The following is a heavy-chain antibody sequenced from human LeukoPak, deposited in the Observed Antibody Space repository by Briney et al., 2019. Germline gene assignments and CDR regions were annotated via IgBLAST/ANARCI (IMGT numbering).Heavy chain of an antibody. Sequence: GGSLRLSCAASGFTFSSNAMSWVRQAPGKGLEWVSGISGNGGNTYCADSVKGRFTISRDNSKSTLFLQMNSLRAEDTAVYYCAKGGLYYSIDYWGQGTLVTVSS. D-gene: IGHD3-10*01. CDR1: GFTFSSNA. CDR2: ISGNGGNT. CDR3: AKGGLYYSIDY. V-gene: IGHV3-23*01. J-gene: IGHJ4*02.